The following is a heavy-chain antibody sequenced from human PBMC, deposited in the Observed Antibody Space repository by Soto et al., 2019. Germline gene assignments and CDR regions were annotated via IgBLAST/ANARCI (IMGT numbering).Heavy chain of an antibody. CDR3: ATDRGFGHASVPYS. CDR2: ISYDGSLQ. D-gene: IGHD3-10*01. V-gene: IGHV3-30*03. J-gene: IGHJ4*02. Sequence: QAQLVESGGGVVQPGRSLRLSCAASGFTFSSYGMHWARQAPGTGLEWMAVISYDGSLQHYADSVKGRFTISRDNSKNMLILQMNSLRAEDTAVYYCATDRGFGHASVPYSWGPGTLVSVSS. CDR1: GFTFSSYG.